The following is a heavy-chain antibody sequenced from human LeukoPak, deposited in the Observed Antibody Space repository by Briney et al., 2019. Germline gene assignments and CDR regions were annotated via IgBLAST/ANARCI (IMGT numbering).Heavy chain of an antibody. CDR2: VWFGESSQ. D-gene: IGHD1-26*01. J-gene: IGHJ4*02. V-gene: IGHV3-30*02. CDR3: AKGGRDTSKYYFDY. CDR1: GFTVSSNY. Sequence: AGGSLRLSCAASGFTVSSNYMSWVRQAPGKGLEWVAAVWFGESSQSYPDSVKGRFTISRDNSKNTVWLEMNSLRVEDTAVYYCAKGGRDTSKYYFDYWGQGTQVTVSS.